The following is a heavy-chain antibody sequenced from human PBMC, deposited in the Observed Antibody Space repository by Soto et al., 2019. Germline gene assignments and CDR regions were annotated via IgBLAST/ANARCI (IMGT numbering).Heavy chain of an antibody. V-gene: IGHV2-5*02. D-gene: IGHD3-3*01. CDR2: ISWDDDK. CDR3: AHRVLRTVFGLVTTTAIYFDF. J-gene: IGHJ4*02. Sequence: QITLKESGPTMVKPTETLTLTCTFSGFSLTTSGVGVGWVRQSPGKAPEWLALISWDDDKRYSTSLNSRFIITKDTYKNQVVLTMANVDRADTVTYYCAHRVLRTVFGLVTTTAIYFDFWGPGTPVVVSS. CDR1: GFSLTTSGVG.